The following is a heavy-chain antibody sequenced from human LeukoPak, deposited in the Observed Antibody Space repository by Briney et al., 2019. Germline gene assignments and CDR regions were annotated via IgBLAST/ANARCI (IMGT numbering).Heavy chain of an antibody. CDR1: GYTFTSYD. V-gene: IGHV1-8*03. D-gene: IGHD2-21*01. J-gene: IGHJ3*02. CDR3: ARICGGDCFDAFDI. Sequence: GASVKVSCKASGYTFTSYDINGVRQATGQGLEWMGWMNPNSGNTGYAQKFQGRVTITRNTSISTAYMELSSLRSEDTAVYYCARICGGDCFDAFDIWGQGTMVTVSS. CDR2: MNPNSGNT.